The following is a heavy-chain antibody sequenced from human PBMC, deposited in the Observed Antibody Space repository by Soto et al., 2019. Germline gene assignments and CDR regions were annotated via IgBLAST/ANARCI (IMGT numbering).Heavy chain of an antibody. D-gene: IGHD6-19*01. CDR2: ISYDGSNK. CDR1: GFTFSSYG. J-gene: IGHJ4*02. V-gene: IGHV3-30*18. CDR3: AKDQPPYSSGRYYFDY. Sequence: PGGSLRLSCAASGFTFSSYGMHWVRQAPGKGLEWVAVISYDGSNKYYADSVKGRFTISRDNSKNTLYLQMNSLRAEDTAVYYCAKDQPPYSSGRYYFDYWGQGTLVTVSS.